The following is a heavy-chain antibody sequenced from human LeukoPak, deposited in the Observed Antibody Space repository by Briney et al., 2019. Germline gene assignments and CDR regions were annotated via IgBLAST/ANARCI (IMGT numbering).Heavy chain of an antibody. CDR2: IYYNGST. CDR3: ARAFRARYFDL. J-gene: IGHJ2*01. Sequence: PSETLSLTCTVSGGSITTSSYYWGWIRQPPGKGLEWIGIIYYNGSTYYNPSLKGRLTISVDTSKHQSSLKLSSVTAADTAVYCCARAFRARYFDLWGRGTLVTVSS. D-gene: IGHD2/OR15-2a*01. CDR1: GGSITTSSYY. V-gene: IGHV4-39*01.